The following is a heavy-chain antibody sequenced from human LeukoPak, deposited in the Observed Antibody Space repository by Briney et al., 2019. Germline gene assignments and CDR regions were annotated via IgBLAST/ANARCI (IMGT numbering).Heavy chain of an antibody. J-gene: IGHJ4*02. CDR1: GGSFSDYY. Sequence: PSETLSLTCAVYGGSFSDYYWTWIRQPPGKGLEWIGEINHSGSTNYNPSLKSRVTISVDTSKNQFSLKLSSVTAADTAVYYCARCIAVAKRDFDYWGQGTLVTVSS. CDR3: ARCIAVAKRDFDY. D-gene: IGHD6-19*01. V-gene: IGHV4-34*01. CDR2: INHSGST.